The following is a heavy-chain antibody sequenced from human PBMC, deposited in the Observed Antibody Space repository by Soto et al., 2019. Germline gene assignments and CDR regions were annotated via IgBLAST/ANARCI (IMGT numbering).Heavy chain of an antibody. CDR2: IDTSSSLI. V-gene: IGHV3-48*02. J-gene: IGHJ3*02. CDR1: GFNFRSYS. Sequence: EAQLVESGGGLVQPGGSLRLSCVASGFNFRSYSLSWVRQAPGKGLEWIAYIDTSSSLIYYAASVEGRFAISRDNAKNSLYLQVDSLRDEDMALYYCARDFLTGDAREAFDIWGQGTMVTVSS. D-gene: IGHD7-27*01. CDR3: ARDFLTGDAREAFDI.